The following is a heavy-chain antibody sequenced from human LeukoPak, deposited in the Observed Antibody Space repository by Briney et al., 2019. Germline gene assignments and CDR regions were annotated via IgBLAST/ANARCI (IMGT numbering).Heavy chain of an antibody. D-gene: IGHD3-10*01. Sequence: SGGTLRLSCAASGFTFSSYAMSWVRQAPGKGLEWVSAISGSGGSTYYADSVKGRFTISRDNSKNTLYLQMNSLRAEDTAVYYCAKDPPYDSGLLFDYWGQGALGTVSS. J-gene: IGHJ4*02. V-gene: IGHV3-23*01. CDR2: ISGSGGST. CDR1: GFTFSSYA. CDR3: AKDPPYDSGLLFDY.